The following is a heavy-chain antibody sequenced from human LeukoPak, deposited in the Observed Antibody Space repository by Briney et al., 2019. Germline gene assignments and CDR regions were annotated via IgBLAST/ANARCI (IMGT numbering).Heavy chain of an antibody. J-gene: IGHJ3*02. CDR2: ISYDGSSK. V-gene: IGHV3-30*18. CDR1: GFNFSTYA. D-gene: IGHD1-26*01. Sequence: GRSLRLSCEASGFNFSTYAMHWVRQAPGKGLEWVAVISYDGSSKYYADSVKGRITISRDNSKNTLYLQMNSLKPEDTAEYYCAKDQGGKVKSFDIWGQGTMVTVSS. CDR3: AKDQGGKVKSFDI.